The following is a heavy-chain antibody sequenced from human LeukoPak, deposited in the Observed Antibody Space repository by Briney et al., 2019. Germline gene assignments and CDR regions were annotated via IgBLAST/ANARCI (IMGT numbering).Heavy chain of an antibody. CDR2: ITGGGDTT. V-gene: IGHV3-23*01. J-gene: IGHJ4*02. CDR1: GFIFRNIA. CDR3: AKWGDYDILTGYYVSDF. Sequence: AASLRLSCAASGFIFRNIAMGWVGQAPGKGLEWVSAITGGGDTTYYADSVKGRFTISRDNSKNTLYVEMNTLRAEDTAVYYCAKWGDYDILTGYYVSDFWGQGALVTVSS. D-gene: IGHD3-9*01.